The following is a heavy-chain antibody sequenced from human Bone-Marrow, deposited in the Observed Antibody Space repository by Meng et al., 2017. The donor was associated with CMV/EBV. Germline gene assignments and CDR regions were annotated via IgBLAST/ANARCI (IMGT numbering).Heavy chain of an antibody. CDR2: IIPIPGIA. V-gene: IGHV1-69*10. CDR3: ARDGVVPAACDI. CDR1: GGTFSSYA. J-gene: IGHJ3*02. Sequence: SVKVSCKASGGTFSSYAISWVRQAPGQGLEWMGGIIPIPGIANYAQKFQGRVTITADKSTSTAYMELSSLRSEDTAVYYCARDGVVPAACDIWGQGTMVTVSS. D-gene: IGHD2-2*01.